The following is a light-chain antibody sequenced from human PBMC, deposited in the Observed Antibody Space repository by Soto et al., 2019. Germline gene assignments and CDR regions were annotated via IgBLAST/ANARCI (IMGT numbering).Light chain of an antibody. CDR2: EVS. J-gene: IGLJ1*01. V-gene: IGLV2-8*01. Sequence: QSMLTQPPSASGSPGQSVTISCTGTSSDVGGYNYVSWYQQHPGKAPKLMIYEVSKRPSGVPDRFSGSKSGNTASLTVSGLQAEDEADYYCNSYAGSNVYVFGTGTKVTVL. CDR1: SSDVGGYNY. CDR3: NSYAGSNVYV.